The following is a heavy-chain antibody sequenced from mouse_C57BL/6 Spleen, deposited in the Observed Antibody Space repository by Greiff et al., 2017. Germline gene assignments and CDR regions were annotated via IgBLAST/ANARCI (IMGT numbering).Heavy chain of an antibody. CDR3: ARGGLYDYDWFAY. J-gene: IGHJ3*01. D-gene: IGHD2-4*01. CDR1: GYTFTDYY. Sequence: VQLQQSGPELVKPGASVKISCKASGYTFTDYYMNWVKQSHGKSLEWIGDINPNNGGTSYNQKFKGKATLTVDKSSSTAYMELRSLTSEDSAVYYCARGGLYDYDWFAYWGQGTLVTVSA. CDR2: INPNNGGT. V-gene: IGHV1-26*01.